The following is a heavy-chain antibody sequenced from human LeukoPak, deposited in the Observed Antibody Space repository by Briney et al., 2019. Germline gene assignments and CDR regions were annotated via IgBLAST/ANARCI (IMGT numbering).Heavy chain of an antibody. CDR2: IYTSGST. D-gene: IGHD3-22*01. Sequence: PSETLSLTCTVSGGSISSYYWSWIRQPPGKGLEWIGYIYTSGSTNYNPSLKSRVTISVDTSKNQFSLKLSSVTAADTAVYYCARSVIRALGAFDYWGQGALVTVSS. J-gene: IGHJ4*02. V-gene: IGHV4-4*09. CDR1: GGSISSYY. CDR3: ARSVIRALGAFDY.